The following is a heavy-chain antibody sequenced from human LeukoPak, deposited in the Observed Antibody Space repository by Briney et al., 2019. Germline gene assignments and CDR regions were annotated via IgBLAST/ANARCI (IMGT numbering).Heavy chain of an antibody. Sequence: PGGSLRLSCAASGFTFSSYAMSWVRQAPGKGLEWVSVISNSGGSTFYADSVKGRFTISRDNSRNTLHLQMNSLRAEDTAVYYCAKGTLRYCSGGTCYPFDYWGQGALVTVSS. V-gene: IGHV3-23*01. CDR1: GFTFSSYA. J-gene: IGHJ4*02. CDR3: AKGTLRYCSGGTCYPFDY. CDR2: ISNSGGST. D-gene: IGHD2-15*01.